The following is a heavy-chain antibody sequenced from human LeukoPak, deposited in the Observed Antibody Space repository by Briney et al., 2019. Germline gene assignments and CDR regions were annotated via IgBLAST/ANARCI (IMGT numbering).Heavy chain of an antibody. CDR2: IIPILGIA. CDR1: GGTFSSYA. D-gene: IGHD2-15*01. CDR3: AREVVVAATDYYGMDV. J-gene: IGHJ6*02. V-gene: IGHV1-69*04. Sequence: SVKDSCKASGGTFSSYAISWVRQAPGQGLEWMGRIIPILGIANYAQKFQGRVTITADKSTSTAYMELSSLRSEDTAVYYCAREVVVAATDYYGMDVWGQGTTVTVSS.